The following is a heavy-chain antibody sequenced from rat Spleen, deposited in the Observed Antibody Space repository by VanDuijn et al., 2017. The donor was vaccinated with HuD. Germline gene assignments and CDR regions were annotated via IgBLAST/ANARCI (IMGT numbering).Heavy chain of an antibody. D-gene: IGHD4-6*01. CDR2: IRSGGST. Sequence: QVQLKETGPGLVQPTQTLSITCTVSGFSLTSYYMQWVRPTPGKGLEWMGFIRSGGSTEYNSGLKSRLSFSRDTSKSQVFLKMNSLQTDDTAIYFCTRDFGDYWGQGVMVTVSS. V-gene: IGHV2-65*01. J-gene: IGHJ2*01. CDR3: TRDFGDY. CDR1: GFSLTSYY.